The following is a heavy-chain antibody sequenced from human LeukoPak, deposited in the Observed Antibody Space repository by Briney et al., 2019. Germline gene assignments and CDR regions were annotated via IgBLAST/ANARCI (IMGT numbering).Heavy chain of an antibody. J-gene: IGHJ5*02. CDR2: ISGSGSST. D-gene: IGHD2-21*02. CDR1: GFTFSSYA. Sequence: PGGSLRLSCSASGFTFSSYAMSWVRQAPGKGLEWVSAISGSGSSTYYADSVKGRFTISRDNSKNTLYLQMNSLRAEDTAVYYCAKDRSYCGGDCYNPWFDPWGQGTLVTVSS. V-gene: IGHV3-23*01. CDR3: AKDRSYCGGDCYNPWFDP.